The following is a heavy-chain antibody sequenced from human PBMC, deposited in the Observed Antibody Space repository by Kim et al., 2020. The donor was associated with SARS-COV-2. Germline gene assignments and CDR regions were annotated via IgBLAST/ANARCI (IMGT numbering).Heavy chain of an antibody. J-gene: IGHJ5*02. V-gene: IGHV3-21*06. D-gene: IGHD4-17*01. CDR3: ARDGASGDYGDWFDP. Sequence: DSGKGRLTNSRENAKHSLYLQMNSLRAEDTAVYYCARDGASGDYGDWFDPWGQGTLVTVSS.